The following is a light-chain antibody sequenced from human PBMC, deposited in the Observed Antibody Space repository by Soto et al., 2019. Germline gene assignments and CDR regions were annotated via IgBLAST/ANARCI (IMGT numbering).Light chain of an antibody. CDR1: QSISSW. J-gene: IGKJ1*01. CDR2: KAS. V-gene: IGKV1-5*03. Sequence: DIQMTQSPSTLSASVGDRVTITCRASQSISSWLAWYQQKPGKAPKLLIYKASSLESGVPSRFRGSGSGTEFTLTISSLPPDDFETYYCQQYNSYLWTFGQGTKVDIK. CDR3: QQYNSYLWT.